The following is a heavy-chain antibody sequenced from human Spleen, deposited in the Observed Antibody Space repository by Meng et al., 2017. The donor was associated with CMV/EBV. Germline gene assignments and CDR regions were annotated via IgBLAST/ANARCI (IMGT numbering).Heavy chain of an antibody. CDR2: IYPTSTRT. Sequence: SCKASGYPFTDHYFRWVRQAPGQGLGWMGWIYPTSTRTHSAQKFQGRLTVTTDTSISTGYMELSSLGSDDTAVYYCARDNDWGPDYWGQGTLVTVSS. V-gene: IGHV1-2*02. CDR1: GYPFTDHY. CDR3: ARDNDWGPDY. D-gene: IGHD3-9*01. J-gene: IGHJ4*02.